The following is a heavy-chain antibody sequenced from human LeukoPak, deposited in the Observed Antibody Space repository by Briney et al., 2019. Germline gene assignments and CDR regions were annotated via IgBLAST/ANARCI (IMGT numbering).Heavy chain of an antibody. Sequence: SETLSLTCTVSGDSISPYFWNWIRQPPGKGLEWIGYVYYSGSTKYNPSLNSRLTMSVDTSKNQFSLKLSSVTAADTAVYFCARAAMGSLFDSWGQGTLVTVSS. CDR1: GDSISPYF. CDR2: VYYSGST. D-gene: IGHD5-18*01. CDR3: ARAAMGSLFDS. J-gene: IGHJ4*02. V-gene: IGHV4-59*01.